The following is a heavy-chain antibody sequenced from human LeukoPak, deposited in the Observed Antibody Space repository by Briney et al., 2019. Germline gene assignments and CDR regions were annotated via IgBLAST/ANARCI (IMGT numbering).Heavy chain of an antibody. CDR2: INPGDSDT. CDR1: GYSFTSYW. CDR3: ARRIGSGWYDY. D-gene: IGHD6-19*01. Sequence: RESLKISCKGSGYSFTSYWIGWVRQMLGKGLEWLGIINPGDSDTRYSPSFQGQVTISADKSISTANLQWSSLKASDTAMYYCARRIGSGWYDYWGQGTLVTVSS. J-gene: IGHJ4*02. V-gene: IGHV5-51*01.